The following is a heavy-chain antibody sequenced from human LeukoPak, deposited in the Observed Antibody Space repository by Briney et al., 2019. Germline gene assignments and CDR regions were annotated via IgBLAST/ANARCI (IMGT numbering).Heavy chain of an antibody. CDR3: ARPYCSSTSCPLHFDY. Sequence: NPSETLSLTCTVSGGSISSSSYYWGWIRQPPGKGLEWIGSIYYSGSTYYNPSLKSRVTISVDTSKNQFSLKLSSVTAADTAVYYCARPYCSSTSCPLHFDYWGQGTLVTVSS. D-gene: IGHD2-2*01. V-gene: IGHV4-39*01. CDR2: IYYSGST. CDR1: GGSISSSSYY. J-gene: IGHJ4*02.